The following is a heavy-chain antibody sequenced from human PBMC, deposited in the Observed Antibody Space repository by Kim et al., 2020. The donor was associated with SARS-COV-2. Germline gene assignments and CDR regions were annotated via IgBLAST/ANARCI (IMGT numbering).Heavy chain of an antibody. CDR2: INRDGSRA. V-gene: IGHV3-74*01. CDR3: ARDLGKQDDY. D-gene: IGHD7-27*01. J-gene: IGHJ4*02. Sequence: GGSLRLSCAASGFSLSTYWMHWVRQAPGKGLMWVSHINRDGSRADYADSVRGRFTVSRDNAKNTLYLQMDSLRGEDTAMYYCARDLGKQDDYGGQGTQVTVSA. CDR1: GFSLSTYW.